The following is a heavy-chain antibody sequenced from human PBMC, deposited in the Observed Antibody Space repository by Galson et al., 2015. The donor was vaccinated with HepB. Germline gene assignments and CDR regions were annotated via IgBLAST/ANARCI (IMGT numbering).Heavy chain of an antibody. CDR1: GDSISGGGYF. Sequence: TLSLTCTVSGDSISGGGYFWSWVRHLPGKGLEWIGYISSSGSADYNPSLKSRVTISVDKSQNQFSLELRSVTAADTAVYYCARDTWSYNYYYVDVWGKGTTVFVSS. V-gene: IGHV4-31*03. D-gene: IGHD3-3*01. CDR2: ISSSGSA. J-gene: IGHJ6*03. CDR3: ARDTWSYNYYYVDV.